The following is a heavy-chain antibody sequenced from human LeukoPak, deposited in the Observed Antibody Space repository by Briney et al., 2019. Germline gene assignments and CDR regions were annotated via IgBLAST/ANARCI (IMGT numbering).Heavy chain of an antibody. Sequence: GGSLRLSCAASGFTFSDYSMNWVRQAPGKGLEWISYVGISSGNTKYADSVKGRFTISGDSAKNSVFLQMNSLRVEDTAVYYCARDHRYALDYWGQGTLVTVSS. D-gene: IGHD5-12*01. CDR2: VGISSGNT. CDR3: ARDHRYALDY. J-gene: IGHJ4*02. CDR1: GFTFSDYS. V-gene: IGHV3-48*04.